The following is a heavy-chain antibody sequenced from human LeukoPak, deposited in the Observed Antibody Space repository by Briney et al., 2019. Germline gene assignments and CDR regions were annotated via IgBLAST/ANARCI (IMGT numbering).Heavy chain of an antibody. J-gene: IGHJ4*02. D-gene: IGHD6-19*01. CDR1: GGSVGGFY. CDR3: ATGGAYTSGWYNI. Sequence: SETLSLTCTVSGGSVGGFYWTWIRQPPGGGMQWTGFIFSSGGTNYNPSLKSRVAISTDTSKNQVSLRVTSVTAADTAVYYCATGGAYTSGWYNIWGQGTLVSVSS. V-gene: IGHV4-4*09. CDR2: IFSSGGT.